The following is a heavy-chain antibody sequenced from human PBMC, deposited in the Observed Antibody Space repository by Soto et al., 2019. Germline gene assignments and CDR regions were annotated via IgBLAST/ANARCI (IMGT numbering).Heavy chain of an antibody. J-gene: IGHJ4*02. Sequence: QLQLQESGSGLVKPSQTLSLTCAVSGGSISSGGYSWSWIRQPPGKGLEWIGYIYHSGSTYYNPSLKSRVTISVDRSKNQFSLKLSSVTAADTAVYYCARGVDTAMVGRLFDYWGQGTLVTVSS. CDR3: ARGVDTAMVGRLFDY. V-gene: IGHV4-30-2*01. CDR1: GGSISSGGYS. D-gene: IGHD5-18*01. CDR2: IYHSGST.